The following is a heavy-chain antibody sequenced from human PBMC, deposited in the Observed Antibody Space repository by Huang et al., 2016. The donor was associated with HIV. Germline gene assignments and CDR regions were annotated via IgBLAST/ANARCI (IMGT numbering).Heavy chain of an antibody. J-gene: IGHJ3*01. CDR3: AKRGGAWGSPYAFDL. D-gene: IGHD3-16*01. Sequence: QVQLVQSGAEVWKPGSSVKVSCRASGGSFNNFGINWVRQAPGRGIEWRGGISPRFGTRNDAQRFQGRVTITADETTGGVYMELSSLRSDDTAVYFCAKRGGAWGSPYAFDLWGPGTMVTVSS. V-gene: IGHV1-69*13. CDR2: ISPRFGTR. CDR1: GGSFNNFG.